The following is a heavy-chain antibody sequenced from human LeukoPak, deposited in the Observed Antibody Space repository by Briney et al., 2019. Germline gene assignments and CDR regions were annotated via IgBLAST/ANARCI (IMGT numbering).Heavy chain of an antibody. Sequence: SETLSLTCTVSGGSISSYYWSWIRQPPGKGLEWIGNTYYSGSTNYKPSLKSRVTISVDTSKNQFSLKLSSVTAADTAVYYCARSGGSYSSSDDHYYYYGMDVWGQGTTVTVSS. V-gene: IGHV4-59*01. CDR1: GGSISSYY. D-gene: IGHD1-26*01. CDR2: TYYSGST. CDR3: ARSGGSYSSSDDHYYYYGMDV. J-gene: IGHJ6*02.